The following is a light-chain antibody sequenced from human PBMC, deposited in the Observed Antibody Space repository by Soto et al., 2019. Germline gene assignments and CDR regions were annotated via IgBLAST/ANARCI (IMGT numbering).Light chain of an antibody. J-gene: IGLJ1*01. Sequence: QSVLTQPASVSGSPGQSITISCTGTSSDVGGYNYVSWYQQHPGKAPKLMIYEVSNRPSGVSNRFSGSKSGNTASLTISGLQAEDEADCYCSSYTSSSSYVFGTGTKVTV. V-gene: IGLV2-14*01. CDR3: SSYTSSSSYV. CDR2: EVS. CDR1: SSDVGGYNY.